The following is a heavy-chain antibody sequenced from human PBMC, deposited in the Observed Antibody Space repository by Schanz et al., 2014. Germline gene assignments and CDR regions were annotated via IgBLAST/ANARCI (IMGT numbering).Heavy chain of an antibody. CDR1: GFTFSNYG. D-gene: IGHD1-1*01. CDR2: ISYDGSDK. CDR3: AKDFVPLVQQLMLSGGVHLVH. V-gene: IGHV3-30*18. J-gene: IGHJ4*02. Sequence: QVQLVESGGGVVQPGSSLRLSCAASGFTFSNYGLVWVRQAPGKGLEWLAVISYDGSDKFHADSVKGRFTISRDNSKNTLYLQMNSLRVDATAVYYCAKDFVPLVQQLMLSGGVHLVHWGQGTLVAVSS.